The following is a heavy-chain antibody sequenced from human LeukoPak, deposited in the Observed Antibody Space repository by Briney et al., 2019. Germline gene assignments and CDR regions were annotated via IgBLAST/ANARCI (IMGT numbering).Heavy chain of an antibody. V-gene: IGHV1-8*01. Sequence: ASVKVSCKASGYTFTSYDINWVRQATGQGLEWMGWMNPNSGNTGYAQKFQGRVTMTRNTSISTAYMELSSLRYEDTAVYYCAKDYEPLVGVHRWGDWFDPWGQGTLVTVSS. J-gene: IGHJ5*02. CDR3: AKDYEPLVGVHRWGDWFDP. CDR1: GYTFTSYD. CDR2: MNPNSGNT. D-gene: IGHD1-26*01.